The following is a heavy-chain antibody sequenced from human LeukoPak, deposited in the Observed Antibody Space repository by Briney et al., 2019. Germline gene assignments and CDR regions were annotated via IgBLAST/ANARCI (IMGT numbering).Heavy chain of an antibody. CDR2: IYYSGST. D-gene: IGHD5-18*01. Sequence: SETLSLTCTVSGGSISSSSYYWGWIRQPPGKGLEWIGSIYYSGSTYYNPSLKSRVTISVDTSKNQFSLKLSSVTAADTAVYYCARDSGRRIQLWATSQNWFDPWGQGTLVTVSS. CDR3: ARDSGRRIQLWATSQNWFDP. J-gene: IGHJ5*02. V-gene: IGHV4-39*07. CDR1: GGSISSSSYY.